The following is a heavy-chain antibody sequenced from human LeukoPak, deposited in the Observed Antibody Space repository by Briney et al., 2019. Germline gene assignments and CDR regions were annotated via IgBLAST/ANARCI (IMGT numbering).Heavy chain of an antibody. Sequence: SVKVSCKASGGTFSSYAISWVRQAPGQGLEWMGRIIPIFGTANYAQKFQGRVTITTDTSTSTAYMELRSLRSDDTAVYYCARGARSYPLDPWGRGTLVTVSS. CDR3: ARGARSYPLDP. V-gene: IGHV1-69*05. D-gene: IGHD1-26*01. CDR2: IIPIFGTA. J-gene: IGHJ5*02. CDR1: GGTFSSYA.